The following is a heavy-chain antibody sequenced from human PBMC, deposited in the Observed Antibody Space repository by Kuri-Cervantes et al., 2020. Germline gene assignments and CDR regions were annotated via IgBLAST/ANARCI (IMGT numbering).Heavy chain of an antibody. CDR3: ARAPRTGYSSSWYRDYYYYGMDV. V-gene: IGHV1-8*01. J-gene: IGHJ6*02. Sequence: ASVKVSCKASEYTFTSYDINWVRQATGQGLEWMGWMNPHSGNTGYAQKFQGRVTMTRNTSISTAYMELSSLRSEDTAVYYCARAPRTGYSSSWYRDYYYYGMDVWGQGTTVTVSS. CDR2: MNPHSGNT. CDR1: EYTFTSYD. D-gene: IGHD6-13*01.